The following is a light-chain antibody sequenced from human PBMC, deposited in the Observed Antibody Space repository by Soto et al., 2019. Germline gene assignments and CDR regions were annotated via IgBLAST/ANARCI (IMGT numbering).Light chain of an antibody. Sequence: VLTQSPGTLSLPPGERATLFCRAGQSVSSSDLAWYQQKPGQAPRLLIYGASSRATGIPDRFSGSGSGTDFTLTISRLEPEDFAVYYCQQYDSSPLTFGGGTKVDIK. J-gene: IGKJ4*01. CDR1: QSVSSSD. V-gene: IGKV3-20*01. CDR2: GAS. CDR3: QQYDSSPLT.